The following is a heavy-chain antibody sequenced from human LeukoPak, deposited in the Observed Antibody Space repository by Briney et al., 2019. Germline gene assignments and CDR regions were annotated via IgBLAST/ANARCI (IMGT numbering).Heavy chain of an antibody. D-gene: IGHD3-10*01. CDR1: GFTFSSYS. V-gene: IGHV3-23*01. J-gene: IGHJ4*02. CDR3: ARGVYYFGSGNYYNFNY. Sequence: GGSLRLSCAASGFTFSSYSMSWVRQAPGKGLEWVSIINAYGGTTFYAASVKGRFTISRDNSKDTLYLQMNSLGAEDTALYYCARGVYYFGSGNYYNFNYWGQGTLVTVSS. CDR2: INAYGGTT.